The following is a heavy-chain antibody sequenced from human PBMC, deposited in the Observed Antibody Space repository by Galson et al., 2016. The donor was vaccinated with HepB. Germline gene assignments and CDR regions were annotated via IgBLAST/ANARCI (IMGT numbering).Heavy chain of an antibody. J-gene: IGHJ4*02. CDR2: ISGSCGST. CDR1: GFTFSTYA. D-gene: IGHD5-24*01. CDR3: AKGMATIGHYFDY. V-gene: IGHV3-23*01. Sequence: SLRLSCAASGFTFSTYAMSWVRQAPGKGLEWVSGISGSCGSTYYTDSVKGRFTISRDNSKNTLYLQMNSLRAEDAAVYYCAKGMATIGHYFDYWGQGTLVTVSS.